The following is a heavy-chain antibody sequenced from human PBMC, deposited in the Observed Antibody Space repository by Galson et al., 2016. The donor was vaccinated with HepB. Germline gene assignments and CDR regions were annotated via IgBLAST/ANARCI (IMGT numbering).Heavy chain of an antibody. CDR1: GFPFHRYN. CDR3: HSFPLDPHFDP. Sequence: SLRLSCAASGFPFHRYNMNWIRQAPGKGLEWVASIGVSSSYTYHAESLAGRFVISRDTAKQLTFLHMSDLRAEDKARYFCHSFPLDPHFDPWGPGILVAVSS. J-gene: IGHJ2*01. V-gene: IGHV3-21*01. D-gene: IGHD3/OR15-3a*01. CDR2: IGVSSSYT.